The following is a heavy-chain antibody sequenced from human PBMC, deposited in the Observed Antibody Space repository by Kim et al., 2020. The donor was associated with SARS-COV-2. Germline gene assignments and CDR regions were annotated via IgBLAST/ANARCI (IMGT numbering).Heavy chain of an antibody. CDR2: VSKNSRDK. CDR3: ARVDGSGSYYKY. Sequence: GGSLRLSCAASGFTFSTYSMNWVRQAPGKGLEWVSPVSKNSRDKYYADSVKGRFTISRDNAKNSLYLEMNSLSAEDTAVYFCARVDGSGSYYKYWGQGTLVTVSS. V-gene: IGHV3-21*01. D-gene: IGHD3-10*01. J-gene: IGHJ4*02. CDR1: GFTFSTYS.